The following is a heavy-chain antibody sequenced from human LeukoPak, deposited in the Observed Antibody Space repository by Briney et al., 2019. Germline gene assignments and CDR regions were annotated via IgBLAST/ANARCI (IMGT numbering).Heavy chain of an antibody. J-gene: IGHJ4*02. CDR1: GYSFTSYW. D-gene: IGHD5-12*01. CDR3: ARIMADIYYFDD. Sequence: GESLKISCKSSGYSFTSYWIGWVRQMPGKGLEWMGNIYPGDSDTRYNPPFQGQVTISADKSISTAYLQWSSLKASDTAIYYCARIMADIYYFDDWGQGTLVTVSS. V-gene: IGHV5-51*01. CDR2: IYPGDSDT.